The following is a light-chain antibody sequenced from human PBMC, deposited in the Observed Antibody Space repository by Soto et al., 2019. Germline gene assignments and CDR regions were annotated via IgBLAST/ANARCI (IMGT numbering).Light chain of an antibody. CDR2: SYN. CDR3: AAWDDSLNGVV. J-gene: IGLJ2*01. CDR1: SSNIGSNP. Sequence: QSVLTQPPSASGTPGQRVTISCSGSSSNIGSNPVNWYQQLPGTAPKLLFYSYNQRPSGVPDRFSGSKSGTSASLAISGLQSEDEADYYCAAWDDSLNGVVFGGGTKLTVL. V-gene: IGLV1-44*01.